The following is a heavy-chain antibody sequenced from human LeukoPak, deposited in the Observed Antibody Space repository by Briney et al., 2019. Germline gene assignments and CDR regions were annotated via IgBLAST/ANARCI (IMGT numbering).Heavy chain of an antibody. J-gene: IGHJ4*02. Sequence: ASVKVSCKASGYTFTSYGITWVRQAPGQGLEWMGWISAYNGNTNYAQKFQGRLTMTTDTSTHTAYMELRSLRPDDTAVYYCARDFFHGHCSGLTCFLLDSWGQGSLVTVSS. CDR3: ARDFFHGHCSGLTCFLLDS. V-gene: IGHV1-18*01. CDR2: ISAYNGNT. D-gene: IGHD2-15*01. CDR1: GYTFTSYG.